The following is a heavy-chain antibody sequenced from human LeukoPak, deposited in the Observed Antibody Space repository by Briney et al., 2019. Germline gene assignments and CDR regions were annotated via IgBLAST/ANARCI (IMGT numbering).Heavy chain of an antibody. Sequence: GGSLRLSCAASGFTFSNAWMNWVRQAPGKGLEWVGRIKSKTDGGTTDYAAPVKGRLTISRDDSKNTLYLQMNSLKTEDTAVYYCTTAPGSGSYGDYWGQGTLVTVSS. J-gene: IGHJ4*02. V-gene: IGHV3-15*07. CDR3: TTAPGSGSYGDY. CDR1: GFTFSNAW. CDR2: IKSKTDGGTT. D-gene: IGHD1-26*01.